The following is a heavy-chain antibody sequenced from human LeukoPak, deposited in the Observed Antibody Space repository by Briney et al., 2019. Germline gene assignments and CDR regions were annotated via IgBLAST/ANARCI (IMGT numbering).Heavy chain of an antibody. CDR2: ISAYNGNT. V-gene: IGHV1-18*01. Sequence: GASVMVSCKASGYTFTSYGISWVRQAPGQGLEWMGWISAYNGNTNYAQKLQGRVTMTTDTSTSTAYMELRSLRSDDTAVYYCARVSGPYSSSWPGFDYWGQGTLVTVSS. CDR3: ARVSGPYSSSWPGFDY. D-gene: IGHD6-13*01. CDR1: GYTFTSYG. J-gene: IGHJ4*02.